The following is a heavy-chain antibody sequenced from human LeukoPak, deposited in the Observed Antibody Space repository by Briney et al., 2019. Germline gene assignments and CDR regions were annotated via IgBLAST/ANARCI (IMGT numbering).Heavy chain of an antibody. J-gene: IGHJ6*03. V-gene: IGHV3-53*01. CDR1: GFIVSSNY. CDR2: IYSGGST. Sequence: GGSLRLSCAASGFIVSSNYMSWVRQAPGKGLEWVSVIYSGGSTYYADSVKGRFTISRDNSKNTLYLQMNSLRAEDTAVYYCARARQGYFYYVDVWGKGTTVTVSS. CDR3: ARARQGYFYYVDV.